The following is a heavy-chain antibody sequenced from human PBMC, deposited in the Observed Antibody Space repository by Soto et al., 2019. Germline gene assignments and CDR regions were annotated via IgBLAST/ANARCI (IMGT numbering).Heavy chain of an antibody. Sequence: EVQLVESGGGLVQPGGSLRLSCAASGFTFSSYSMNWVRQAPGKGREWVSYISSSSSTIYYADSVKGRFTISRDNAKNSLYLQMNSLRAEDTAVYYSASRGSHNAFEIWGQGTMVTVSS. V-gene: IGHV3-48*01. CDR1: GFTFSSYS. CDR2: ISSSSSTI. D-gene: IGHD1-26*01. CDR3: ASRGSHNAFEI. J-gene: IGHJ3*02.